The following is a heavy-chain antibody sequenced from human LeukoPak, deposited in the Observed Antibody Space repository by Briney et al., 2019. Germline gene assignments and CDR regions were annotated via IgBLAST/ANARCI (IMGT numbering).Heavy chain of an antibody. CDR2: LSYSGGST. V-gene: IGHV3-23*01. D-gene: IGHD2-2*02. CDR1: GFTFSSYA. Sequence: GGSLTLTCAAFGFTFSSYAMSWFRQAPGKELLWGSALSYSGGSTYYADSVKGRFTISTDKSKNTLYLQMNSLRAEDTAVYYRASVRYCSVTSCYTGAFDICGHGTMGTVSS. CDR3: ASVRYCSVTSCYTGAFDI. J-gene: IGHJ3*02.